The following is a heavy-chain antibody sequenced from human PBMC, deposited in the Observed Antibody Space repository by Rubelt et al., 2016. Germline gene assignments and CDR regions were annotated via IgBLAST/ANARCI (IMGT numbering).Heavy chain of an antibody. CDR3: ARGGTTNWFDP. CDR2: VYYSGTT. V-gene: IGHV4-59*01. D-gene: IGHD4-17*01. Sequence: QVQLQESGPGLVKPSETLSLTCTFSGGSISDNYWSWIRHLPGKGLEWIGCVYYSGTTIYNPSLKSRVSISVDTSKTQFSLGLGSVTAADTAVYYCARGGTTNWFDPWGQGTLVTVSS. CDR1: GGSISDNY. J-gene: IGHJ5*02.